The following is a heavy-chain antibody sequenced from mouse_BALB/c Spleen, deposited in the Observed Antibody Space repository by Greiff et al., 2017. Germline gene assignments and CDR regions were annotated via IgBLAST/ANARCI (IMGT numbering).Heavy chain of an antibody. CDR1: GYSITSDYA. CDR2: ISYSGST. D-gene: IGHD3-1*01. Sequence: EVQLQESGPGLVKPSQSLSLTCTVTGYSITSDYAWNWIRQFPGNKLEWMGYISYSGSTSYNPSLKSRISITRDTSKNQFFLQLNSVTTEDTATYYCARSPARALAFAYWGQGTLVTVSA. J-gene: IGHJ3*01. CDR3: ARSPARALAFAY. V-gene: IGHV3-2*02.